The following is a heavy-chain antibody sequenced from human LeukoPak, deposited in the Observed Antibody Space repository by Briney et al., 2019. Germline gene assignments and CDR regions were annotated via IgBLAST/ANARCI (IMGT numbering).Heavy chain of an antibody. J-gene: IGHJ5*02. D-gene: IGHD2-2*02. CDR1: GGSVSSGGYY. CDR3: ASTFDYTDNWFDP. V-gene: IGHV4-61*02. CDR2: IRTSGNT. Sequence: SETLSLTCTVSGGSVSSGGYYWTWIRQPAGKGLEWIGRIRTSGNTNYDPSLKSRVTISVDTSKNQFSLKLSSVTAADTAVYYCASTFDYTDNWFDPWGQGTLVTASS.